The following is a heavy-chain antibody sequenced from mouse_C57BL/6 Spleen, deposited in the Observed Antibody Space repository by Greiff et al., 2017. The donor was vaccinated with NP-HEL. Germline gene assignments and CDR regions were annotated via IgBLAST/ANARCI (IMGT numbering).Heavy chain of an antibody. Sequence: EVKVVESGGGLVKPGGSLKLSCAASGFTFSDYGMHWVRQAPEKGLEWVAYISSGSSTLYYADTVTGRSTFSRDNAKNTLFLQMASLRSEDTAMYYWARIDYDGRVYAMDYWGQGTSVTVSS. J-gene: IGHJ4*01. V-gene: IGHV5-17*01. CDR3: ARIDYDGRVYAMDY. CDR1: GFTFSDYG. D-gene: IGHD2-4*01. CDR2: ISSGSSTL.